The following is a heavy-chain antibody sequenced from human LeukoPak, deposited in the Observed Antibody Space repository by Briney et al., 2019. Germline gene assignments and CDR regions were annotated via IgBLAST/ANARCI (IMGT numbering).Heavy chain of an antibody. CDR2: IKQDGSEK. CDR3: TRTFYSDSSGYYYKNWFDP. CDR1: GFTFSSYW. J-gene: IGHJ5*02. D-gene: IGHD3-22*01. Sequence: PGGSLRLSCAASGFTFSSYWMSWVRQAPGKGLEWVANIKQDGSEKYYVDSVKGRFTISRDNAKSSVYLQMNSLRDADTAVYYCTRTFYSDSSGYYYKNWFDPWGQGTLVTVSS. V-gene: IGHV3-7*01.